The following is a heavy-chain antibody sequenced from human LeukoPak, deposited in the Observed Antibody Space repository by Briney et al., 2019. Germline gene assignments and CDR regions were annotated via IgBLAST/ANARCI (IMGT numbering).Heavy chain of an antibody. J-gene: IGHJ4*02. V-gene: IGHV4-59*08. CDR2: IYYRGST. CDR3: ARHVTGYYFDS. CDR1: GGSISSYY. Sequence: SETLSLTSTVSGGSISSYYWSWIRQPPGKGLEWIGYIYYRGSTNYNPSLKSRVTISVDTSKNQFSLKLSSVTAADTAVYYCARHVTGYYFDSWGQGTLVTVSS. D-gene: IGHD1-14*01.